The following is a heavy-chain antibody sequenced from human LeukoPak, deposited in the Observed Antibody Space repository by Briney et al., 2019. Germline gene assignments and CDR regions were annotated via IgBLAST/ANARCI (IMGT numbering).Heavy chain of an antibody. CDR3: ARNYDSSGYTTFGY. CDR1: GGSISSYY. V-gene: IGHV4-59*01. CDR2: IYYSGST. Sequence: SSETLSLTCTVSGGSISSYYWSWIRQPPGKGLEGIGYIYYSGSTNYNPSLKSRVTISVDTSKNQFSLKLSSVTAADTAVYYCARNYDSSGYTTFGYWGQGTLVTVSS. D-gene: IGHD3-22*01. J-gene: IGHJ4*02.